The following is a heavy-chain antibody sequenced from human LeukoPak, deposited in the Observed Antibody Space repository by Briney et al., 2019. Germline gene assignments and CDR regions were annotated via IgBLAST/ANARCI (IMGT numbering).Heavy chain of an antibody. CDR1: GFTFSSYD. D-gene: IGHD3-10*01. CDR3: ARGRMVRGVIYAFDI. J-gene: IGHJ3*02. Sequence: GGSLRLSCAASGFTFSSYDMHWVRHATGKGLEWVSAIGTAGDTYYPGSVKGRFTISRENAKNSLYLQMNSLRAGDTAVYYCARGRMVRGVIYAFDIWGQGTMVTVSS. CDR2: IGTAGDT. V-gene: IGHV3-13*01.